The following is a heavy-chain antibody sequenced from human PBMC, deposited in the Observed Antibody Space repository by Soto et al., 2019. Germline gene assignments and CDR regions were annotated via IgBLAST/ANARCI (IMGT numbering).Heavy chain of an antibody. CDR1: GGSISSSSYY. J-gene: IGHJ5*02. CDR3: ARHVGYSSSSSHWFDP. CDR2: IYYSGST. V-gene: IGHV4-39*01. D-gene: IGHD6-6*01. Sequence: SETLSLTCTVSGGSISSSSYYWGWIRQPPGKGLEWIGSIYYSGSTYYNPSLKSRVTISVDTSKNQFSLKLSSVTAADTAVYYCARHVGYSSSSSHWFDPWGQGTLVTVSS.